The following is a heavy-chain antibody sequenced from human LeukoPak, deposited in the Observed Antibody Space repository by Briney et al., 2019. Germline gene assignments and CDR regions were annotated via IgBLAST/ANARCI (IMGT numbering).Heavy chain of an antibody. D-gene: IGHD1-26*01. CDR3: AGMVGATVDY. CDR2: IYYSGST. J-gene: IGHJ4*02. V-gene: IGHV4-59*01. Sequence: SETLSLTCTVSGGSISSYYWSWIRQPPGKVLEWIGYIYYSGSTNYNPSLKSRVTISVDTSKNQFSLKLSSVTAADTAVYYCAGMVGATVDYWGQGTLVTVSS. CDR1: GGSISSYY.